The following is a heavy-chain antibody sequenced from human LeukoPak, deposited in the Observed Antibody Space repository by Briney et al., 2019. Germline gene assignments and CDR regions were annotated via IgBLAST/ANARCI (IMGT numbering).Heavy chain of an antibody. J-gene: IGHJ4*02. CDR2: ISAYNDNT. Sequence: ASVTVSCKASGYIFTNYGISWVRQAPGQGLEWMGWISAYNDNTNYPQKLQGRVTMTTDTSTSTAYMELRSLRSDDTAVYYCARDLMAHDIWSGYYTFAYWGQGTLVTVSS. D-gene: IGHD3-3*01. CDR1: GYIFTNYG. CDR3: ARDLMAHDIWSGYYTFAY. V-gene: IGHV1-18*01.